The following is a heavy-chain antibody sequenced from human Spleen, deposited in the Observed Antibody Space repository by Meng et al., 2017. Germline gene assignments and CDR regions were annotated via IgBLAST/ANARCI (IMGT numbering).Heavy chain of an antibody. CDR3: ARAAYGLGSFSYDY. V-gene: IGHV1-2*06. CDR2: INPNSGDT. D-gene: IGHD3-10*01. Sequence: ASVKVSCKTFGYTFTGHYIHWMRQAPGQGLEWMGRINPNSGDTNYAQKFQGRVTMTRDTSISTAYMELSSLRSDDTAVYFCARAAYGLGSFSYDYWGQGTLVTVSS. J-gene: IGHJ4*02. CDR1: GYTFTGHY.